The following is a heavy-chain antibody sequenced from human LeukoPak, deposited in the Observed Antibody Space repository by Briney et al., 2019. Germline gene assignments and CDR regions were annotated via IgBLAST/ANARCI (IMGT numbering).Heavy chain of an antibody. CDR2: ISAYNGNT. Sequence: ASVKVSCKASGYTFTSYDINWVRQATGQGLEWMGWISAYNGNTNYAQKLQGRVTMTTDTSTSTAYMELRSLRSDDTAVYYCARDAHFDSSGWYGPNTSRLNWFDPWGQGTLVTVSS. CDR3: ARDAHFDSSGWYGPNTSRLNWFDP. CDR1: GYTFTSYD. D-gene: IGHD6-19*01. V-gene: IGHV1-18*01. J-gene: IGHJ5*02.